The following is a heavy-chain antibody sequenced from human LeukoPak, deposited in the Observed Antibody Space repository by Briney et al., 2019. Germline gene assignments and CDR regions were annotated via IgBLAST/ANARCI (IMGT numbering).Heavy chain of an antibody. D-gene: IGHD3-10*01. CDR3: ARGFGAGNYYYGWFDP. V-gene: IGHV4-4*09. CDR1: GGSISSYY. Sequence: SETLSFTCTVSGGSISSYYWSWIRQPPGKGLEWIGFIHDSGSTYYNPSLKSRVSISRDMSKNQLSLMLRSVTAADTAVYYCARGFGAGNYYYGWFDPWGQGTLVSVSS. CDR2: IHDSGST. J-gene: IGHJ5*02.